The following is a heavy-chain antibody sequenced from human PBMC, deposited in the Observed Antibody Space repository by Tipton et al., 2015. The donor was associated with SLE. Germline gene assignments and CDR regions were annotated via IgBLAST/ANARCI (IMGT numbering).Heavy chain of an antibody. CDR1: GYSISSGYY. V-gene: IGHV4-38-2*02. D-gene: IGHD6-13*01. CDR2: IYYSGST. CDR3: ARRAIAAADYFDY. Sequence: TLSLTCTVSGYSISSGYYWGWIRQPPGKGLEWIGSIYYSGSTNYNPSLKSRVTISVDTSKNQFSLKLSSVTAADTAVYYCARRAIAAADYFDYWGQGTLVTVSS. J-gene: IGHJ4*02.